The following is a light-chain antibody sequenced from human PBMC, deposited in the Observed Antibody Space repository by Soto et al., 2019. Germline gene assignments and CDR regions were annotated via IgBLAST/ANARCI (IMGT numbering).Light chain of an antibody. Sequence: DLLLTQSPSTLSASVGDRVTISCRASQSINNWLAWYQHKPGKAPKLLIYEVSTLHSGVPSRFSGRGSGTEFTLTLSSLRPDDFAIYYFQHSSGDRATFGQGTKVEI. CDR2: EVS. J-gene: IGKJ1*01. V-gene: IGKV1-5*03. CDR1: QSINNW. CDR3: QHSSGDRAT.